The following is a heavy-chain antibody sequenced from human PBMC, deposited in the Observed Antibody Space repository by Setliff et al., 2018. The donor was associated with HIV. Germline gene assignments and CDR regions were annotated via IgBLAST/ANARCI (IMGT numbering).Heavy chain of an antibody. CDR3: ARDPSASSFDH. Sequence: GASVKVSCKTSGYTFTSYYLHWVRQAPGQGLEWMGIINPSGAITTYAQKFQGRVSITRDTSTSTVYMELSGLRSEDTAVYYCARDPSASSFDHWGQGTLVT. CDR1: GYTFTSYY. V-gene: IGHV1-46*01. J-gene: IGHJ4*02. CDR2: INPSGAIT. D-gene: IGHD1-26*01.